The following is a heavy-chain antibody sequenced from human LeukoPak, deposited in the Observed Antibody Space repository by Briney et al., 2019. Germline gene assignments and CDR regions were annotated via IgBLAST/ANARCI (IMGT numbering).Heavy chain of an antibody. Sequence: ASVKLSCKASGYSFNTYGISWVRQAPGQGLEWMGWISEYNGKTNYAQKLQGRVTMTTDTSTSTAYMELRSLRSDDTAVYYCATQAATTNYYYMDVWGKGTTVTVSS. CDR3: ATQAATTNYYYMDV. D-gene: IGHD1-26*01. CDR1: GYSFNTYG. J-gene: IGHJ6*03. V-gene: IGHV1-18*01. CDR2: ISEYNGKT.